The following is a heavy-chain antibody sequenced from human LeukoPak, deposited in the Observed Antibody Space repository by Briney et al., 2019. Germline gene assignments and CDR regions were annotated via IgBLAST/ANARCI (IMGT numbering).Heavy chain of an antibody. D-gene: IGHD2-2*01. CDR3: ARFGPEPAAIG. CDR2: IIPIFGTA. V-gene: IGHV1-69*13. CDR1: GGTFSSYA. J-gene: IGHJ4*02. Sequence: ASVKVSCKASGGTFSSYAISWVRQAPGQGREWMGGIIPIFGTANYAQKFQGRVTITADESTSTAYMELSSLRSEDTAVYYCARFGPEPAAIGWGQGTLVTVSS.